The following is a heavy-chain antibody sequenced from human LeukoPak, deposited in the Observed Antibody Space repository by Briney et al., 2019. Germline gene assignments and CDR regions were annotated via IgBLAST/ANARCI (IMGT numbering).Heavy chain of an antibody. CDR2: ISGSGGST. V-gene: IGHV3-23*01. Sequence: QTGGSLRLSCAASGFTFSSYAMSWVRQAPGKGLGWVSAISGSGGSTYYADSVKGRFTISRDNSKNTLYLQMNSLRAEDTAVYYCAKEYQLLHYYMDVWGKGTTVTVSS. CDR1: GFTFSSYA. J-gene: IGHJ6*03. CDR3: AKEYQLLHYYMDV. D-gene: IGHD2-2*01.